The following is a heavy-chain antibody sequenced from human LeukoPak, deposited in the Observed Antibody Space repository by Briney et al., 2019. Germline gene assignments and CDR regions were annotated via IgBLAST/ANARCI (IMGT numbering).Heavy chain of an antibody. J-gene: IGHJ4*02. CDR3: ARAPYYYDSGGYWSKPRYFDY. CDR2: IYDSGSA. CDR1: GGDITTSIRSIGSYY. Sequence: SETLSLTCSVSGGDITTSIRSIGSYYWSWLRQPPGKGLAWISYIYDSGSANYNPSLKSRVTISVDMPKNHFSLKLTSVTAADTAIYYCARAPYYYDSGGYWSKPRYFDYWGQGIPVTVSS. D-gene: IGHD3-22*01. V-gene: IGHV4-61*03.